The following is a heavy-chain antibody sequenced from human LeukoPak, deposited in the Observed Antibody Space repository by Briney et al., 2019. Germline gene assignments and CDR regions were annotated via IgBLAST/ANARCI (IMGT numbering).Heavy chain of an antibody. Sequence: GGSLRLSCVASGYTFSPYWMNWVRQAPGKGLEWVGRIRSQTAGGTTDFAAPVKGRFSISRDDSKNSLYLQMNSLTSEDTAVYYCAHGSAQYYEYWGQGTLVTVSS. CDR3: AHGSAQYYEY. V-gene: IGHV3-15*07. J-gene: IGHJ1*01. CDR2: IRSQTAGGTT. D-gene: IGHD2-15*01. CDR1: GYTFSPYW.